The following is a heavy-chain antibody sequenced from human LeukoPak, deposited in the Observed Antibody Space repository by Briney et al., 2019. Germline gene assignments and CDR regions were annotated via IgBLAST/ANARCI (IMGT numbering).Heavy chain of an antibody. CDR1: GFTFITYA. CDR3: AKGVLWFGESTHWFDP. J-gene: IGHJ5*02. Sequence: GGSLRLSCAASGFTFITYAMSWVRQAPGKGLEWVAVISYDGSNKYYADSVKGRFTISRDNSKNTLYLQMNSLRAEDTAVYYCAKGVLWFGESTHWFDPWGQGTLVTVSS. V-gene: IGHV3-30*04. CDR2: ISYDGSNK. D-gene: IGHD3-10*01.